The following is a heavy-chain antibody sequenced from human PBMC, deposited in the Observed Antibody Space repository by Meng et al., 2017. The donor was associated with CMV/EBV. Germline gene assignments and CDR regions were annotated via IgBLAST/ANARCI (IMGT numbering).Heavy chain of an antibody. V-gene: IGHV1-18*01. CDR1: GYTFTSYG. Sequence: ASAKVSCKASGYTFTSYGISWVRQAPGQGLEWMGWISAYNGNTNYAQKLQGRVTMTTDTSTSTAYMELRSLRSDDTAVYYCARSVPAAMEYSSSPGNYYGMDVWGQGTTVTVSS. J-gene: IGHJ6*02. CDR3: ARSVPAAMEYSSSPGNYYGMDV. CDR2: ISAYNGNT. D-gene: IGHD2-2*01.